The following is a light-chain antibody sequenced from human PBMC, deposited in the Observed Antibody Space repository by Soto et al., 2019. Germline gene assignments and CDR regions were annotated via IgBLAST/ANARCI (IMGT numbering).Light chain of an antibody. V-gene: IGKV1-33*01. Sequence: DIQMTQSPSSLSASVGDRVTITCQASQDISNYLNWYQQKPGKAPKLLIYDASNLETGVPSRFSGSGSGTDFTFTISSLQPEDIATYYWQQYDNLPYTFGQGTKVDIK. CDR1: QDISNY. J-gene: IGKJ2*01. CDR2: DAS. CDR3: QQYDNLPYT.